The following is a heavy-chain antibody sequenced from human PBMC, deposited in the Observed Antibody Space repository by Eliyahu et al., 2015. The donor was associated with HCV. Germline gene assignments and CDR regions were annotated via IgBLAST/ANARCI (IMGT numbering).Heavy chain of an antibody. V-gene: IGHV3-9*01. D-gene: IGHD2-21*01. J-gene: IGHJ6*02. CDR2: IXWNSCSI. Sequence: EVQLVESGGGLVQPGRSLRLSCAAXGFTFDDYAXXWXRQXPGKGLXWVSGIXWNSCSIGYADSVKGRFTISRDNAKNSLYLQMNSLRAEDTALYYCAKASGVVVDVWGQGTXVTVSS. CDR3: AKASGVVVDV. CDR1: GFTFDDYA.